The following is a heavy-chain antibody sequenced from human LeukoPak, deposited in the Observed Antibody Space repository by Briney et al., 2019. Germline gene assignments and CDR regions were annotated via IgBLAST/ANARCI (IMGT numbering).Heavy chain of an antibody. J-gene: IGHJ4*02. Sequence: ASVKVSCKASGYTFTSYDINWVRQATGQGLEWMGWMNPNSGNTGYAQKFQGRVTMTRNTSISTAYMELSSLRSDDTAVYYCAREVYYDSSGYYQSIPLVDYWGQGTLVTVSS. CDR2: MNPNSGNT. CDR1: GYTFTSYD. CDR3: AREVYYDSSGYYQSIPLVDY. V-gene: IGHV1-8*01. D-gene: IGHD3-22*01.